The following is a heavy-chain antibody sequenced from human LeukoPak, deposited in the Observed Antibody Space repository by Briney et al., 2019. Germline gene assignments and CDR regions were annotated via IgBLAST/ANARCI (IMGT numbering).Heavy chain of an antibody. Sequence: PGGSLRLSCATSGFSFTDYPMNWVRQAPGKGLEWISNIRTTAEGVKYAYYADSVKGRVTISRDDGKNTLYLHMNSLRDDDTAVYYCATDQRDAFDYWGQGILVTVSS. D-gene: IGHD5-24*01. CDR2: IRTTAEGVKYA. CDR3: ATDQRDAFDY. CDR1: GFSFTDYP. J-gene: IGHJ4*02. V-gene: IGHV3-48*02.